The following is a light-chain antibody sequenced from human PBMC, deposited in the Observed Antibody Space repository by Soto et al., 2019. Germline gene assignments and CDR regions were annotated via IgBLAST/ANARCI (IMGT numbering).Light chain of an antibody. CDR3: QSYDSSLRGVV. CDR1: SSNIGAGYD. J-gene: IGLJ2*01. Sequence: QSALTQPPSVSGAPGQSVTISCTGSSSNIGAGYDVHWYQQLPGTAPKLLIYGNSNRPSGVPDRFSGSKSGTSASLAITGLQAEDEADYYCQSYDSSLRGVVFGGGTKVTVL. V-gene: IGLV1-40*01. CDR2: GNS.